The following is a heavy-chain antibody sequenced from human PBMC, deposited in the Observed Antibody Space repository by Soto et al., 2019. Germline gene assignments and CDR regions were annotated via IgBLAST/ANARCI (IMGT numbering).Heavy chain of an antibody. CDR3: ARGARYCSGDCWNDYHYAMDV. V-gene: IGHV1-3*01. Sequence: ASVKVSCKASGYIFTNYAIHWVRQATGQRLEWVGWINVGTGNTKYSQNFQGRVTITRDTAATTAYMELSSLRSEDTAVYHCARGARYCSGDCWNDYHYAMDVWGQGTTVTVSS. CDR1: GYIFTNYA. CDR2: INVGTGNT. J-gene: IGHJ6*02. D-gene: IGHD2-21*02.